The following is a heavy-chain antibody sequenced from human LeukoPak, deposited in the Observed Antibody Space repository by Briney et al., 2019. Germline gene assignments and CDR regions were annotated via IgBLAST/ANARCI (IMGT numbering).Heavy chain of an antibody. CDR2: ISGSGGST. D-gene: IGHD3-3*01. J-gene: IGHJ4*02. Sequence: GGSLRLSCAASGFTFSSYAMSWVRQAPGKGLEWVSAISGSGGSTYYADSVKGRFTISRDNSKNTLYLQMNSLGAEDTAVYYCAKEGSIFGVVIIRADYWGQGTLVTVSS. CDR3: AKEGSIFGVVIIRADY. CDR1: GFTFSSYA. V-gene: IGHV3-23*01.